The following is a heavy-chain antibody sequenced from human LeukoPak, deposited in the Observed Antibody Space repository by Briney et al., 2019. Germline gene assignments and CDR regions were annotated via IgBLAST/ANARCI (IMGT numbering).Heavy chain of an antibody. CDR3: ARDRAMIRGLIPLDY. J-gene: IGHJ4*02. Sequence: ASVKVSCMASGYTFTTYYMHWVRQAPGQGLEWMGIINPSGGSTRYAQKFQGRVTLTCDTSTSTVYMELSSLTSDDTAVYFCARDRAMIRGLIPLDYWGQGTQVTVSS. V-gene: IGHV1-46*01. CDR1: GYTFTTYY. D-gene: IGHD3-10*01. CDR2: INPSGGST.